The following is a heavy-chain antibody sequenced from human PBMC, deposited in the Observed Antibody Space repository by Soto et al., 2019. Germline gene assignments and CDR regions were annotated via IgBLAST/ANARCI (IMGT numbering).Heavy chain of an antibody. CDR2: ISGSGAHT. CDR3: AYTPVAPTVD. D-gene: IGHD3-16*01. Sequence: PGGSLRLSCAASGFPFSSYAMNWVRQAPGKGLEWVSTISGSGAHTYYADSVKGRFTISRDNSKNTLYLQMNSLRAEDTAVYYCAYTPVAPTVDWGQGTLVTVSS. J-gene: IGHJ4*02. CDR1: GFPFSSYA. V-gene: IGHV3-23*01.